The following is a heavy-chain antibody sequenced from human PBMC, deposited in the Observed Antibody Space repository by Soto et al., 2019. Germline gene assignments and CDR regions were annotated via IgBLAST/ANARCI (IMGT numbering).Heavy chain of an antibody. J-gene: IGHJ6*02. V-gene: IGHV3-30*18. CDR3: AKDRSNAGRRSYSYYGMGV. CDR1: GFTFNSYG. Sequence: QVHLVESGGDVVQPGKSLTLSCAASGFTFNSYGIHWVRQAPGKGLEWVAVTSHDGGHKFYGHSVKGRFTISRDNSQNTRTLQMNGLRADATAVYYCAKDRSNAGRRSYSYYGMGVWGQGTMVTVS. CDR2: TSHDGGHK. D-gene: IGHD6-6*01.